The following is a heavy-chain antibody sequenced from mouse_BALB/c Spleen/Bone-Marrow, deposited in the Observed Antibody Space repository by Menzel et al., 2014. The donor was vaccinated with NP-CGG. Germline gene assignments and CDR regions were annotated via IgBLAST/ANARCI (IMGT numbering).Heavy chain of an antibody. CDR3: ASYYCGRSSFTY. CDR1: GFNIKDTY. CDR2: IDPANGNT. Sequence: VQLQQSEAELVKPGASVKLSCTASGFNIKDTYMHWVRQRPEQGLEGIGRIDPANGNTKYDPKFQGKATITADTSSNTAYLQLSSLTSEDTAVYYCASYYCGRSSFTYWGQGTLVTVSA. J-gene: IGHJ3*01. V-gene: IGHV14-3*02. D-gene: IGHD1-1*01.